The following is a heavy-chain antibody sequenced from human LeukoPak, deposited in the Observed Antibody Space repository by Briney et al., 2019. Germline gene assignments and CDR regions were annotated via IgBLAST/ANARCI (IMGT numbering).Heavy chain of an antibody. CDR1: GYSISSGYY. D-gene: IGHD3-3*01. CDR3: ARQSGVVTTSDY. V-gene: IGHV4-38-2*01. J-gene: IGHJ4*02. Sequence: SETLSLTCAVSGYSISSGYYWGWIRQPPGKGLEWIGSIYHSGSTYYNPSLKSRVTISVDTSKNQFSLRLSSVTAADTAVYYCARQSGVVTTSDYWGQGTLVTVSS. CDR2: IYHSGST.